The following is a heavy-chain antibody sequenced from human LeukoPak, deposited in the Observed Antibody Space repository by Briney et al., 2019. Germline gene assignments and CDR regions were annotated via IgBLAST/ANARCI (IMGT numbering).Heavy chain of an antibody. J-gene: IGHJ4*02. CDR3: ARASYSSGWFDY. Sequence: SETLSLTCTVSGYSISSGYCWGWIRQPPGKGLEWIGSIYHSGSTYYNPSLKSRVTISVDTSKNQFSLKLSSVTAADTAVYYCARASYSSGWFDYWGQGTLVTVSS. CDR2: IYHSGST. CDR1: GYSISSGYC. V-gene: IGHV4-38-2*02. D-gene: IGHD6-19*01.